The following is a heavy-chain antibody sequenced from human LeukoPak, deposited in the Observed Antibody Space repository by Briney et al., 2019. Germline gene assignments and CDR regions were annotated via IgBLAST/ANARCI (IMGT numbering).Heavy chain of an antibody. J-gene: IGHJ5*02. CDR1: GFTFSSYE. CDR3: ARVRDDIVVVPAAAGPEENWFDP. CDR2: ISSSGSTI. D-gene: IGHD2-2*01. V-gene: IGHV3-48*03. Sequence: PGGSLRLSCAASGFTFSSYEVNWVRQAPGKGLEWVSYISSSGSTIYYADSVKGRFTISRDNAKNSLYLQMNSLRAEDTAVYYCARVRDDIVVVPAAAGPEENWFDPWGQGTLVTVSS.